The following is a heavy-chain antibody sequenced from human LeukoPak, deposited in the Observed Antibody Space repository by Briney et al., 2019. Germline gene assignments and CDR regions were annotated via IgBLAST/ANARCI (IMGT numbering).Heavy chain of an antibody. CDR1: GGSISSGDYY. CDR3: ARGGAYYYDSSGDAFDI. CDR2: IYYSGST. J-gene: IGHJ3*02. D-gene: IGHD3-22*01. Sequence: SQTLSLTCTVSGGSISSGDYYWSWIRQPPGKGLEWIGCIYYSGSTYYNPSLKSRVTISVDTSKNQFSLKLSSVTAADTAVYYCARGGAYYYDSSGDAFDIWGQGTMVTVSS. V-gene: IGHV4-30-4*08.